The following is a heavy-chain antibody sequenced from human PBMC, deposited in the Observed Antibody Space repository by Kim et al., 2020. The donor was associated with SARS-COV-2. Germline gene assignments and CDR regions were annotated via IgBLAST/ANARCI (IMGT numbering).Heavy chain of an antibody. CDR3: AKEAYGSGKWCTGLDY. CDR1: GFTFSSYA. V-gene: IGHV3-23*01. J-gene: IGHJ4*02. CDR2: ISGSGGST. Sequence: GGSLRLSCAASGFTFSSYAMSWVRQAPGKGLEWVSAISGSGGSTYYADSVKGRFTISRDNSKNTLYLQMNSLRAEDTAVYYCAKEAYGSGKWCTGLDYWGQGTLVTVSS. D-gene: IGHD3-10*01.